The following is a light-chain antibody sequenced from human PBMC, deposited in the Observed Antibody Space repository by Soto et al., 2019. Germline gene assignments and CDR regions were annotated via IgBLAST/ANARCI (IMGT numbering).Light chain of an antibody. CDR2: GAS. CDR1: QSVSGSY. V-gene: IGKV3-20*01. CDR3: QQYGSSPPYT. Sequence: EIVLTQSPGTLSLSPGEIATLSCRASQSVSGSYLAWYQQKPGQAPRLLIYGASSRATGIPDRFSGSGSGTDFTLTISRLEPEDFAVYYCQQYGSSPPYTFGEGTKLEIK. J-gene: IGKJ2*01.